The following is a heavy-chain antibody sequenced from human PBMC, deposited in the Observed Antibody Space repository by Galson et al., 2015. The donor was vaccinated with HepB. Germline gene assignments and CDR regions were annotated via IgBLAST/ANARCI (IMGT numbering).Heavy chain of an antibody. CDR2: ISGSGIST. J-gene: IGHJ6*02. D-gene: IGHD2-8*01. CDR3: AKDQNCTKSVCYTYFDNGMDV. Sequence: SLRLSCAASKFSFSDYAMSWVRQAPGKGLEWLSFISGSGISTYYANSVKGRFTISRDNSNNMLYLQMNSLRAEDTAVYYCAKDQNCTKSVCYTYFDNGMDVWGQGTTVTVSS. V-gene: IGHV3-23*01. CDR1: KFSFSDYA.